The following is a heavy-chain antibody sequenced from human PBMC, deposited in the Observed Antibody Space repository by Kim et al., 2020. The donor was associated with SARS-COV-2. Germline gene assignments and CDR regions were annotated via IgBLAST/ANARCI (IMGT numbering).Heavy chain of an antibody. Sequence: GGSLRLSCAASGFTFNNFGMHWVRQGPGKGLELVSTISRSGAGIGYADSVKGRFTTSRDNAKSSLYLQMNSLREDDTAFYYCATEDKGATGYCEYWGQGILVTVSS. D-gene: IGHD1-1*01. V-gene: IGHV3-9*01. CDR2: ISRSGAGI. J-gene: IGHJ4*02. CDR3: ATEDKGATGYCEY. CDR1: GFTFNNFG.